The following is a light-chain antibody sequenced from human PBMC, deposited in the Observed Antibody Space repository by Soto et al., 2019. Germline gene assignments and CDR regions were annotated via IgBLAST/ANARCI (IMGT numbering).Light chain of an antibody. CDR2: DAS. CDR1: QNVARNY. J-gene: IGKJ4*01. CDR3: QQYDTSTLD. V-gene: IGKV3-20*01. Sequence: ENVLTQSPGTLSLSPGESATLSCRASQNVARNYLAWFQQRPGQAPRLLIYDASTRATGIPDRFSGSGSGTDFTLTISRLEPEAFAVYFCQQYDTSTLDFGGGTKVDI.